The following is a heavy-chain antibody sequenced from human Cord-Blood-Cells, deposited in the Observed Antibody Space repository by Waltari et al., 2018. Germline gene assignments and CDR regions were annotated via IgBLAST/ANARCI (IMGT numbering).Heavy chain of an antibody. V-gene: IGHV3-30*18. J-gene: IGHJ4*02. D-gene: IGHD1-20*01. CDR2: ISYDGSNK. Sequence: QVQLVESGGGVVQPGRSLRLSCAASGFTFSSYGMHWVRQAPGKGLEWVAVISYDGSNKYYADSVKGRFTISRDNSKNTLYLQMNSLRAEDTAVYYCAKDVNWNFDYWGQGTLVTVSS. CDR3: AKDVNWNFDY. CDR1: GFTFSSYG.